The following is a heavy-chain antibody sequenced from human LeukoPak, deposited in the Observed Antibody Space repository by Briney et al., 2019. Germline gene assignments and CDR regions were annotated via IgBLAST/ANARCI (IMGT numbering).Heavy chain of an antibody. CDR3: ARDERNYYDSSGYLDY. CDR2: IIPILGIA. CDR1: GGTFSSYA. V-gene: IGHV1-69*04. J-gene: IGHJ4*02. Sequence: ASVKVSCKASGGTFSSYAISWVRQAAGQGLEWMGRIIPILGIANYAQKFQGRVTITADKSTSTAYMELSSPRSEDTAVYYCARDERNYYDSSGYLDYWGQGTLVTVSS. D-gene: IGHD3-22*01.